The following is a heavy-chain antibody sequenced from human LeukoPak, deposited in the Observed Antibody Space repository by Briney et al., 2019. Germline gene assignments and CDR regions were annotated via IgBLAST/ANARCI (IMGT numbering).Heavy chain of an antibody. J-gene: IGHJ5*02. CDR2: ISYSGST. Sequence: SETLSLTCTVSVGSISSYYWSWIRHPPVKGLEWIGYISYSGSTNFNPSLKSRVTISVDTSKNQFSLKLSSVTAADTAVYYCAREGTAGTNLNWFDPWGQGTLVTVSS. V-gene: IGHV4-59*01. D-gene: IGHD1-1*01. CDR1: VGSISSYY. CDR3: AREGTAGTNLNWFDP.